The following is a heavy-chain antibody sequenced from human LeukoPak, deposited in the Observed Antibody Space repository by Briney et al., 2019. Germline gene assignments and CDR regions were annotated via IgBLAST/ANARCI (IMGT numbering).Heavy chain of an antibody. CDR1: GFTFSSYS. CDR3: ARRGVVIRVILVGFHKEAFYFDS. J-gene: IGHJ4*02. Sequence: GGSLRLSCAASGFTFSSYSMNWVRQAPGKGLEWVAGISDSGGSTNYADSVKGRFTISRDNPKNTLYLQMNSLRAEDTAVYFCARRGVVIRVILVGFHKEAFYFDSWGQGALVTVSS. D-gene: IGHD3-22*01. CDR2: ISDSGGST. V-gene: IGHV3-23*01.